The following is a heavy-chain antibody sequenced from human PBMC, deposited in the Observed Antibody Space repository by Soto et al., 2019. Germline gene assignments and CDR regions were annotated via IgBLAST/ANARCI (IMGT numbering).Heavy chain of an antibody. Sequence: SLRVSWSFSGITFSNFDRHLVRQAPGKGLEWVAVISYDGSKKYYPGSVKGRFTVARDNSNNTLFLEMNSLRVEDTAVYYCARQGVAPSATGHYYYGMDVCGQRTTVTVSS. V-gene: IGHV3-30-3*01. J-gene: IGHJ6*02. CDR3: ARQGVAPSATGHYYYGMDV. D-gene: IGHD2-2*01. CDR2: ISYDGSKK. CDR1: GITFSNFD.